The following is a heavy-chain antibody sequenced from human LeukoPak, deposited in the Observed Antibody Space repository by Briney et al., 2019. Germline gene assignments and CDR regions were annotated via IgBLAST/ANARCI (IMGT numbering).Heavy chain of an antibody. Sequence: SETLSLTCTVSGGSISSHCWSWIRQPPGKGLEWIGYIYYNGSTNYNPSPERRVTLSVDTSKNQSYLKLSSVTAADTAVYSCARLDYDFWSGYPYYFDYWGQGTLVTVSS. CDR2: IYYNGST. CDR1: GGSISSHC. J-gene: IGHJ4*02. V-gene: IGHV4-59*11. D-gene: IGHD3-3*01. CDR3: ARLDYDFWSGYPYYFDY.